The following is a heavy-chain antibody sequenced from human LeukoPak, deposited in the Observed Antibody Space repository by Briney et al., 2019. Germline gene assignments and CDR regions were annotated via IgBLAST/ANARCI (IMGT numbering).Heavy chain of an antibody. D-gene: IGHD5-18*01. CDR1: GFTFTDSY. J-gene: IGHJ4*02. CDR3: ARDLSGVTGYTYGRGIDY. V-gene: IGHV3-11*06. Sequence: GGSLRLSCAASGFTFTDSYMTWVRQAPGKGLEWLSYISGSGDDTNYADSVKGRFTISRDNAKTSLYLQMNSLRAEDTAVYYCARDLSGVTGYTYGRGIDYWGQGTLVTVSS. CDR2: ISGSGDDT.